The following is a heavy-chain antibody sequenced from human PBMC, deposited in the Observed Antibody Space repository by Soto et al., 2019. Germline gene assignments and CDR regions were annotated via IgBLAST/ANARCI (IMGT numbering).Heavy chain of an antibody. CDR2: ISHSGST. Sequence: QLQLHESGSGLVKPSQTLSLTCAVSGGSISSGGHSWNWIRQPPGKGLEWIGYISHSGSTYYNPSLKSRVTISVDRSKNQFSLTLSSVTAADTAFYYCARGGFTTLNYFYYGLDVWGQGTTVTVSS. J-gene: IGHJ6*02. CDR1: GGSISSGGHS. V-gene: IGHV4-30-2*01. CDR3: ARGGFTTLNYFYYGLDV. D-gene: IGHD2-2*01.